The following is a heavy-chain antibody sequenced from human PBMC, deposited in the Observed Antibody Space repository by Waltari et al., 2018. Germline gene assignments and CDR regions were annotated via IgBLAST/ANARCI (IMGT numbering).Heavy chain of an antibody. CDR3: ARAVDDYGDYLVDY. D-gene: IGHD4-17*01. Sequence: QVQLVESGGGVVQPGRSLRLSCAASGFTFSSYAMHWVRQAPGKGLEWVAVISYDGSNKYYADSVKGRFTISRDNSKNTLYLQMNSLRAEDTAVYYCARAVDDYGDYLVDYWGQGTLVTVSS. V-gene: IGHV3-30*01. J-gene: IGHJ4*02. CDR1: GFTFSSYA. CDR2: ISYDGSNK.